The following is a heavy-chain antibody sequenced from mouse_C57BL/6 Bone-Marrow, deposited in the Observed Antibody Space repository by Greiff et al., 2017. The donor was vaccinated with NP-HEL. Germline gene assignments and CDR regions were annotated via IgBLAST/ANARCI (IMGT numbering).Heavy chain of an antibody. D-gene: IGHD2-1*01. CDR2: INYDGSST. V-gene: IGHV5-16*01. CDR3: ARSYGNSPYYYAMDY. Sequence: DVKLVESEGGLVQPGSSMKLSCTASGFTFSDYYMAWVRQVPEKGLEWVANINYDGSSTYYLDSLKSRFIISRDNAKNILYLQMSSLKSEDTATYYCARSYGNSPYYYAMDYWGQGTSVTVSS. CDR1: GFTFSDYY. J-gene: IGHJ4*01.